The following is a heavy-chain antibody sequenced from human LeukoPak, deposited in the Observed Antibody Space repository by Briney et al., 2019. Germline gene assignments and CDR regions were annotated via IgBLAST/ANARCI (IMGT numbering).Heavy chain of an antibody. Sequence: GGSLRLSCAASGFTFSSYSMNWVRQAPGKGLEWVANMNQDGSKKYYVDSVKGRFTISKDNAKNSLYLQMNSLRAEDTAVYYCARVPGAYSFDYWGQGTLVTVSS. CDR3: ARVPGAYSFDY. D-gene: IGHD1-26*01. J-gene: IGHJ4*02. V-gene: IGHV3-7*01. CDR2: MNQDGSKK. CDR1: GFTFSSYS.